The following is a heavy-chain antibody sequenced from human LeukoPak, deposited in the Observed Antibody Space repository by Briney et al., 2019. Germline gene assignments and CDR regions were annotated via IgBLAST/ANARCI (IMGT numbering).Heavy chain of an antibody. D-gene: IGHD6-19*01. Sequence: GGSLRLSCAASGFTFSHHGMHWVRQAPGKGLEWVAFIRNDGSNHYYADSVKGRFTISRDNSKNNVYLQMYSLRVEDTAVYYCAKDGSGWYPEFDYWGQGTLVTVSS. CDR3: AKDGSGWYPEFDY. J-gene: IGHJ4*02. CDR1: GFTFSHHG. CDR2: IRNDGSNH. V-gene: IGHV3-30*02.